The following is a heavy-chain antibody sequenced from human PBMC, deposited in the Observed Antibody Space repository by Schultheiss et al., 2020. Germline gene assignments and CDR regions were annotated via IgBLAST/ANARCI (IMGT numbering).Heavy chain of an antibody. D-gene: IGHD6-19*01. J-gene: IGHJ4*02. CDR3: AKDILEYSSGGNDY. Sequence: SLKISCAASGFTFDDYAMHWVRQAPGKGLEWVSGISWNSGSIGYADSVKGRFTISRDNAKNSLYLQMNSLRAEDTALYYCAKDILEYSSGGNDYWGQGTLVTGSS. CDR2: ISWNSGSI. CDR1: GFTFDDYA. V-gene: IGHV3-9*01.